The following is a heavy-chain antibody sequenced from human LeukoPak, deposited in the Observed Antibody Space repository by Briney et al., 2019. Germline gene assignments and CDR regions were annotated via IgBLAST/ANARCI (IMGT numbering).Heavy chain of an antibody. V-gene: IGHV3-48*02. CDR2: ISDSSSIT. CDR3: AKVIRGGYGMDV. Sequence: GGSLRLSCAASGFTFSSFGMNWVRQAPGKGLEWVSYISDSSSITYYADSVKGRFTISRDNAKNSLSLQLNSLRDEDTAVYFCAKVIRGGYGMDVWGQGTRVTVSS. D-gene: IGHD3-10*01. J-gene: IGHJ6*02. CDR1: GFTFSSFG.